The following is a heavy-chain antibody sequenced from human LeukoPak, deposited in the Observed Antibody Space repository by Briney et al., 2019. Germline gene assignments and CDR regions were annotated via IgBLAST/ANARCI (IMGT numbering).Heavy chain of an antibody. CDR2: IYYSGST. CDR1: GGSISSYY. CDR3: ARVGYCTGGVCYGLGY. J-gene: IGHJ4*02. V-gene: IGHV4-59*01. D-gene: IGHD2-8*02. Sequence: PSETLSLTCTVSGGSISSYYWSWIRQPPGKGLEWIGYIYYSGSTNYNPSLKSRVTISVDTSKNQFSLKLSSVTAADTAVYYCARVGYCTGGVCYGLGYWGQGTLVTVSS.